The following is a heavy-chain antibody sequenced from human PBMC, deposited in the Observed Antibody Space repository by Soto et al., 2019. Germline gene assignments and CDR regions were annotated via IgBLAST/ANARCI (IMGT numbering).Heavy chain of an antibody. CDR1: GFSLSTSGVG. J-gene: IGHJ6*02. CDR3: VHSRCGGDCPQSYPSHYYYGMDV. D-gene: IGHD2-21*02. Sequence: QITLKESGPTLVKPTQTLTLTCTFSGFSLSTSGVGVGWIRQPPGKALEWLALIYWDNDKRYSPSLQSRLTITKDTSKNQVVLTMSNMDPVDTATYYCVHSRCGGDCPQSYPSHYYYGMDVWGQGTTVTVSS. V-gene: IGHV2-5*02. CDR2: IYWDNDK.